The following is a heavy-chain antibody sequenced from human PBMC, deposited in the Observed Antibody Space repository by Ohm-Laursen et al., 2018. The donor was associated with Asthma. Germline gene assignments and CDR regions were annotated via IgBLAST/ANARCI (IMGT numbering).Heavy chain of an antibody. CDR1: GFTFSNAW. Sequence: SLRLSCAAPGFTFSNAWMSWVRQAPGKGLEWVGRIKSKTDGGTTDYAAPVKGRFTISRDDSKNTLYLQINSLKMEDTAVYYCTPSAYDSSGYADYWGQGTLVTVSS. CDR3: TPSAYDSSGYADY. CDR2: IKSKTDGGTT. J-gene: IGHJ4*02. D-gene: IGHD3-22*01. V-gene: IGHV3-15*01.